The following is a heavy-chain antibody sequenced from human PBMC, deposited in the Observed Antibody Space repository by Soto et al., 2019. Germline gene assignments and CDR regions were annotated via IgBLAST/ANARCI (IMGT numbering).Heavy chain of an antibody. D-gene: IGHD6-6*01. J-gene: IGHJ4*02. Sequence: PGGSLRLSCAASGFTFSSYGMHWVRQAPGKGLEWVAVIWYDGSNKYYADSVKGRFTISRDNSKNALYLQMNSLRAEDTAVYYCARDHSSSDSIDYWGQGTLVTVS. CDR2: IWYDGSNK. CDR1: GFTFSSYG. V-gene: IGHV3-33*01. CDR3: ARDHSSSDSIDY.